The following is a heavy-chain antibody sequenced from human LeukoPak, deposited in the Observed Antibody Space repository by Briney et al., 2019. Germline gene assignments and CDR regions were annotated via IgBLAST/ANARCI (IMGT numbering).Heavy chain of an antibody. CDR3: VKDACCGGTCYGGWYCDL. V-gene: IGHV3-30*02. J-gene: IGHJ2*01. Sequence: PGWSLRLSCAASGFTFSSYGMHWIRQAPGKGLGLVAFMHYDGNIKYYADSEKGRFTISRDISKNALYLQMSSLGDEDTSVYYWVKDACCGGTCYGGWYCDLWGRGTLVTVSS. D-gene: IGHD2-15*01. CDR2: MHYDGNIK. CDR1: GFTFSSYG.